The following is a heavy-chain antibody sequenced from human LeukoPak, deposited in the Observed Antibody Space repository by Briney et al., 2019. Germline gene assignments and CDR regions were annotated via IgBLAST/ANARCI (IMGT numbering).Heavy chain of an antibody. CDR3: ARDAQDSYGSLGFDY. CDR2: ISYDGSNK. D-gene: IGHD5-18*01. V-gene: IGHV3-30-3*01. CDR1: GFTFSSYA. J-gene: IGHJ4*02. Sequence: GGSLRLSCAASGFTFSSYAMHWVRQAPGKGLEWVAVISYDGSNKYYADSVKGRFTISRDNSKNTLYLQMNSLRAEDTAVYYCARDAQDSYGSLGFDYWGQGTLVTVSS.